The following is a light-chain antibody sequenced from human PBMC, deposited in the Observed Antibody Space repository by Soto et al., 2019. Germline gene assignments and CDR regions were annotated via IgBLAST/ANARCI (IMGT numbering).Light chain of an antibody. V-gene: IGKV1-39*01. CDR3: QQRFRTPYT. CDR2: SAS. J-gene: IGKJ2*01. CDR1: QTINKN. Sequence: DIQMTQSPSSLSASVGDRVTITCRASQTINKNLHWYQQKPGQVPNLLIYSASDFQSGFPSRFSGTGSGTEFTLTFSGLQPEDFATDYYQQRFRTPYTLGQVTDLLI.